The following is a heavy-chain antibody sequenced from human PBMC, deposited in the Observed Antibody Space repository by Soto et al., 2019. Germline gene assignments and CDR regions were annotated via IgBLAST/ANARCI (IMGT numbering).Heavy chain of an antibody. CDR3: ASLHYDSSGHYVSVPRGAFDI. V-gene: IGHV1-69*01. J-gene: IGHJ3*02. CDR1: GGTFSSYA. D-gene: IGHD3-22*01. Sequence: QVQLVQSGAEVKKPGSSVKVSCKASGGTFSSYAISWVRQAPGQGLEWMGGIIPIFGTANYAQKFQGRVTITADESTSTAYMELSSLRSEDTAVYYCASLHYDSSGHYVSVPRGAFDIWGQVTMVTVSS. CDR2: IIPIFGTA.